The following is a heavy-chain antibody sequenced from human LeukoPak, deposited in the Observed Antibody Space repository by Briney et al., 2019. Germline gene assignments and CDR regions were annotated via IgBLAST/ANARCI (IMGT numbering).Heavy chain of an antibody. Sequence: PGRSLRLSCAASGFTFDDYAMHWVRQAPGKGLEWVSGISWNSGSIDYADSVKGRFTISRDNSKNTLYLQMNSLRAEDTAVYYCARSVVVPAAIIDYWGQGTLVTVSS. D-gene: IGHD2-2*01. V-gene: IGHV3-9*01. CDR2: ISWNSGSI. CDR1: GFTFDDYA. CDR3: ARSVVVPAAIIDY. J-gene: IGHJ4*02.